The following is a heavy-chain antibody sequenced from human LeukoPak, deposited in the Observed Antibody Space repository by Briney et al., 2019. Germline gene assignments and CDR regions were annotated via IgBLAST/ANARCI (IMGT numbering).Heavy chain of an antibody. CDR2: ISGSGGST. CDR1: EFTFSGYT. D-gene: IGHD3-22*01. Sequence: GGSLRLSCAGAEFTFSGYTMNWVRQAPGKGLEWVSGISGSGGSTYYADSVKGRFTISRDNSKNTLYLQMNSLRAEDTAAYYCVARAPFYDTSGYHDWWGQGTLVTVSS. CDR3: VARAPFYDTSGYHDW. V-gene: IGHV3-23*01. J-gene: IGHJ4*02.